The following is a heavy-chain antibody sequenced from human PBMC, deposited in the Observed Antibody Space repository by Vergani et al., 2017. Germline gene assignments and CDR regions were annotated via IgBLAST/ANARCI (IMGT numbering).Heavy chain of an antibody. D-gene: IGHD4-11*01. CDR3: ARVNTETDGHLYYYYYMDV. CDR2: IDHTGRP. V-gene: IGHV4-34*01. J-gene: IGHJ6*03. Sequence: QVQLQQWGGGLLKPSETLSLTCVVNGGSFTSYHWTWIRQSPGEGLEWVGDIDHTGRPDCNPSLKSRLTMSVDKSRNQFSVKLNSVTATDTAIYFCARVNTETDGHLYYYYYMDVWGQGTAVTVS. CDR1: GGSFTSYH.